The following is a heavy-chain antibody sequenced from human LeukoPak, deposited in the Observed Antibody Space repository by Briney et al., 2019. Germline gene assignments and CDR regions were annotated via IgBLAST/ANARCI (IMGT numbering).Heavy chain of an antibody. J-gene: IGHJ4*02. D-gene: IGHD3-9*01. V-gene: IGHV3-21*01. Sequence: PGGSLRLSCAASGFTFSSYSMNWVRQAPGKGLEWVSSISSSSSYIHYADSVKGRFTISRDNAKNSLYLQMNSLRAEDTAVYYCASHYDILTGYLGFDYWGQGTLVTVSS. CDR2: ISSSSSYI. CDR1: GFTFSSYS. CDR3: ASHYDILTGYLGFDY.